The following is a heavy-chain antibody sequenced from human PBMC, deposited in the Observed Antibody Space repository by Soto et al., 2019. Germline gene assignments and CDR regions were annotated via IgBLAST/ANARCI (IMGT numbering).Heavy chain of an antibody. D-gene: IGHD6-19*01. V-gene: IGHV3-33*01. Sequence: QVQLVESGGGVVQPGRSLRLSCAASGFTFSSYGMHWVRQAPGKGLEWVAVIWYDGSNKDYADSVKGRFTISRDNSKNTLYLPMNSLRAEDTAVYYCARGSYSSDKARDWFDPWGQGTLVTVSS. CDR1: GFTFSSYG. CDR2: IWYDGSNK. J-gene: IGHJ5*02. CDR3: ARGSYSSDKARDWFDP.